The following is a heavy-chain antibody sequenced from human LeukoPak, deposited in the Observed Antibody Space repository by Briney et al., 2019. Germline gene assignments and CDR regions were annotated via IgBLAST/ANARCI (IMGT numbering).Heavy chain of an antibody. V-gene: IGHV1-8*01. CDR3: ARDAGKLSCSH. Sequence: ASVKVSCKASGYTFTSYDINWVRQATGQGLEWMGWMNPNSGNTGYAQKFQGRVTMTTDTTTSTAYMELRSLRSDDTAVYYCARDAGKLSCSHWGQGTLVTVSS. D-gene: IGHD1-14*01. J-gene: IGHJ4*02. CDR1: GYTFTSYD. CDR2: MNPNSGNT.